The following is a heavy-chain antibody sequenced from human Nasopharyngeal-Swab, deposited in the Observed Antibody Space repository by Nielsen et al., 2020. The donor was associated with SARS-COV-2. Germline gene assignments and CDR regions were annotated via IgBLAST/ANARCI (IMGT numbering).Heavy chain of an antibody. V-gene: IGHV1-69*13. CDR1: GGTFSSYA. CDR3: ARAGYCSSTSCYEGHYYYYYGMDV. D-gene: IGHD2-2*01. J-gene: IGHJ6*02. Sequence: SVKVSCKASGGTFSSYAISWVRQATGQGLEGMGGIIPIFGTANYAQKFQGRVTITADESTSTAYMELSSLRSEDTAVYYCARAGYCSSTSCYEGHYYYYYGMDVWGQGTTVTVSS. CDR2: IIPIFGTA.